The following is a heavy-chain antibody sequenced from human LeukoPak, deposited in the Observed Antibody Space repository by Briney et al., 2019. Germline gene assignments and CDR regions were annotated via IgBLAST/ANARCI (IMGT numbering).Heavy chain of an antibody. J-gene: IGHJ4*02. CDR1: GGSISSYY. V-gene: IGHV4-4*07. Sequence: SETLSLTCTVSGGSISSYYCTWIRQPAGKGLELSGRIYPSWSTNYNPSLKSRVTMSVDTSKNQFSLKPSSLPAAEPAVYYRARENSGSYREFAYSGQGSLVTASS. CDR2: IYPSWST. CDR3: ARENSGSYREFAY. D-gene: IGHD1-26*01.